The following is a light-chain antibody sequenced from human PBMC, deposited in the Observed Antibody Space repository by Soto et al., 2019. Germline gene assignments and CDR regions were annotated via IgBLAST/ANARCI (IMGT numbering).Light chain of an antibody. J-gene: IGKJ5*01. CDR2: VAS. V-gene: IGKV1-5*01. CDR1: QNIGSW. CDR3: QQDNSYSGT. Sequence: DIQMTQSPSTLSASVGDRVTITCRASQNIGSWLAWYQQKPGKAPKVLIYVASSLARGVPSRFSGSGSGTEFTLTISSLQPDDFATYYCQQDNSYSGTFGQGTRLEI.